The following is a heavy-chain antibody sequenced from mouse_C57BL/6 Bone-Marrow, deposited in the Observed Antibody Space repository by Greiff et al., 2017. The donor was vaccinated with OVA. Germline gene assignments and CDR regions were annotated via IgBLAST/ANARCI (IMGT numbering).Heavy chain of an antibody. Sequence: QVQLQQSGAELVKPGASVKMSCKASGYTFTSYWITWVKQRPGPGLEWIGDIYPGSGSTNYNEQFTSKATLTVDTSSSTAYMQLSSLTAEDSGVYYCARFLDFDYWGQGTTLTVSS. CDR3: ARFLDFDY. V-gene: IGHV1-55*01. CDR2: IYPGSGST. CDR1: GYTFTSYW. J-gene: IGHJ2*01.